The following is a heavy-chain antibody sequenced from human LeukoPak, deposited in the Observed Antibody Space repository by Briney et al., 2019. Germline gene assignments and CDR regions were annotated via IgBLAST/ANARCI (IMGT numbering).Heavy chain of an antibody. Sequence: SETLSLTCAVYGGSLSGYYWNWIRQSPGKGLEWIGEINHSGTTNYNPSLKSRVTISVDTSKNQFSLRLTSVTVADTAVYYCARFPCSGDSCYSGIRAFDIWGQGTMVTVSS. CDR3: ARFPCSGDSCYSGIRAFDI. J-gene: IGHJ3*02. V-gene: IGHV4-34*01. D-gene: IGHD2-15*01. CDR2: INHSGTT. CDR1: GGSLSGYY.